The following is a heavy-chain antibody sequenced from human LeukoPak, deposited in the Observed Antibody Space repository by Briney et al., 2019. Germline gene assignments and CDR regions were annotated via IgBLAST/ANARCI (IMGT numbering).Heavy chain of an antibody. CDR2: INPSGGST. J-gene: IGHJ3*02. D-gene: IGHD2-21*01. Sequence: GASVKVFCKASGYTFTRYYMHWVREAPGKGLEWMGIINPSGGSTSSAQKFQGRVTMTRDTSTSTAYMELSSLRSEDTAVYYCASHSSRLTVFDIWGQGTMVTVSS. V-gene: IGHV1-46*01. CDR1: GYTFTRYY. CDR3: ASHSSRLTVFDI.